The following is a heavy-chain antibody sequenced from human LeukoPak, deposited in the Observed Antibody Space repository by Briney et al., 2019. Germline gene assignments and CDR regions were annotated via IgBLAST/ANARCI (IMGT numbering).Heavy chain of an antibody. D-gene: IGHD3-3*01. Sequence: GGSLRLSCEASGITFSSYDMSWVRQAPGGGLEWVSAISDRGKTDYADSVKGRFTISRDNSKNTLYLQLSSLRAEDTAMYYCAKLPTIFGVADSFDIWGQGTFVTVSS. CDR1: GITFSSYD. CDR3: AKLPTIFGVADSFDI. V-gene: IGHV3-23*01. J-gene: IGHJ3*02. CDR2: ISDRGKT.